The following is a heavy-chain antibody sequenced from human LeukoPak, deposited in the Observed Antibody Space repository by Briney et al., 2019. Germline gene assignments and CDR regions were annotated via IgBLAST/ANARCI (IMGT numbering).Heavy chain of an antibody. V-gene: IGHV1-18*01. J-gene: IGHJ5*02. CDR1: GYTFTSYV. CDR3: ARWGPYYYGSGSPGA. D-gene: IGHD3-10*01. CDR2: ISAYNGNT. Sequence: GASVKVSCKASGYTFTSYVSWVRQAPGQGLEWMGWISAYNGNTNYAQKLQGRVTMTTDTSTSTAYMELRSLRSDDTAVYYCARWGPYYYGSGSPGAWGQGTLVTVSS.